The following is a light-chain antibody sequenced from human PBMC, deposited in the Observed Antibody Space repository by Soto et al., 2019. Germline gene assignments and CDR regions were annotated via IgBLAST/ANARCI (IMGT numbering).Light chain of an antibody. CDR1: QSLLHRNGYNY. CDR3: MQALQTPIT. V-gene: IGKV2-28*01. J-gene: IGKJ5*01. CDR2: LGS. Sequence: DFVLSQSTLSLPVTPGEPASISCRSSQSLLHRNGYNYLDWYLQKPGQSPQLLIYLGSNRASGVPDRFSGSGSGTDFTLKISRVEAEDVGVYYCMQALQTPITFGQGTRLEIK.